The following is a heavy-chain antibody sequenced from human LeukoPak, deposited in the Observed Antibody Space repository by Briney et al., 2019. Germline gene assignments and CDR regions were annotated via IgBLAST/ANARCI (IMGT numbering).Heavy chain of an antibody. CDR3: ARGAKGKGTSPDKFFFF. Sequence: PSQTLSLTCAISGDSVASNSTACNWIRQSPSRGLEWLGRTYYRSKWYNDYAVSVKSRITINPDTSKNQFSLQLNSVTPEDTAVYYCARGAKGKGTSPDKFFFFGGKGKMVPVS. CDR1: GDSVASNSTA. D-gene: IGHD2-2*01. CDR2: TYYRSKWYN. V-gene: IGHV6-1*01. J-gene: IGHJ3*01.